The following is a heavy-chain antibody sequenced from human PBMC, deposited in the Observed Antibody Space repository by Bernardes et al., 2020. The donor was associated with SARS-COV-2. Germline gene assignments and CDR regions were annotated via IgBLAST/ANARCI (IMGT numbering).Heavy chain of an antibody. D-gene: IGHD5-18*01. Sequence: SETLSLTCTVSGGSISSYYWNWIRQPPGKGLEWIAYMYYSGTTNYNPSLKSRVTISLDTSKNRFSLRLSSVTAADTAVYYCARLRRDTFTYYGMDVWGQGTTVTVSS. V-gene: IGHV4-59*01. CDR2: MYYSGTT. CDR1: GGSISSYY. CDR3: ARLRRDTFTYYGMDV. J-gene: IGHJ6*02.